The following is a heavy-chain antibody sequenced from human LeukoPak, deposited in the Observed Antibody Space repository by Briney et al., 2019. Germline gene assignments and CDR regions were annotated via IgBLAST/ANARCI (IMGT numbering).Heavy chain of an antibody. V-gene: IGHV5-51*01. Sequence: GESLKISCKGSGYRFTTYWIGWVRQMPGKGLEWMGIIYPGDSDTRYSPSFQGQVTISADKSISTAYLQWSSLKASDTAMYYCARPARPEGSYYYYMDVWGKGTTVTVSS. CDR3: ARPARPEGSYYYYMDV. CDR2: IYPGDSDT. CDR1: GYRFTTYW. D-gene: IGHD6-6*01. J-gene: IGHJ6*03.